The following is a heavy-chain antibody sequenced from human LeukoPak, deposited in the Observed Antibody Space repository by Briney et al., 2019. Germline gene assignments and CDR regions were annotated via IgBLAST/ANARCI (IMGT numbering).Heavy chain of an antibody. CDR1: GGSISSYY. CDR2: IYYSGST. V-gene: IGHV4-59*01. CDR3: ARGGYCSSTSCWGP. Sequence: PSETLSLTCTVSGGSISSYYWSWIRQPPGKGLEWIGYIYYSGSTNYNPSLKSRVTISVDTSKNQFSLKLSSVTAADTAVYYCARGGYCSSTSCWGPWGQGTLVTVSS. J-gene: IGHJ5*02. D-gene: IGHD2-2*01.